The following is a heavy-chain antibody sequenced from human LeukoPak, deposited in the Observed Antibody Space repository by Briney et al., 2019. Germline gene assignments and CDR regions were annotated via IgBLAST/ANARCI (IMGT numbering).Heavy chain of an antibody. CDR3: AKFMVTYYGSGSWSYFDY. CDR1: GFTFSSYA. V-gene: IGHV3-23*01. Sequence: PGGSLRLSCAASGFTFSSYAMRWVRQAPGKGLEWVSAISGSGGSTYYADSVKGRFTISRDNSKNTLYLQMNSLRAEDTAVYYCAKFMVTYYGSGSWSYFDYWGQGTLVTVSS. J-gene: IGHJ4*02. D-gene: IGHD3-10*01. CDR2: ISGSGGST.